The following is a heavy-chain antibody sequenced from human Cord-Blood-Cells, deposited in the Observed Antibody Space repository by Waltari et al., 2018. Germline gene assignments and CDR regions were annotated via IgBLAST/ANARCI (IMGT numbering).Heavy chain of an antibody. V-gene: IGHV4-34*01. CDR3: ASRTPLCSSTSCYAFDI. CDR2: INHSGST. Sequence: QVQLQQWGAGLLKPSETLSLTCAVYGGSFSGYYWSWIRQPPGKGLEWIGEINHSGSTNYNPSLKSRVTISVDTSKNQFSLKLSSVTAADTAVYYCASRTPLCSSTSCYAFDIWGQGTMVTVSS. CDR1: GGSFSGYY. J-gene: IGHJ3*02. D-gene: IGHD2-2*01.